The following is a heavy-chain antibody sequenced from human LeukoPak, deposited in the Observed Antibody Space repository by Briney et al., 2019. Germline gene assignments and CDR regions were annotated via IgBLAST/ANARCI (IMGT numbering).Heavy chain of an antibody. Sequence: GGSLRLSCAASGFTFSSYGMSWVRQAPGKGLEWVSAISGSGGSTYYADSVKGRFTISRDNSKNTLYLLLNSLRAEDTAIYYCAKERRGAFDYWGQGTLVTVSS. D-gene: IGHD3-16*01. CDR3: AKERRGAFDY. CDR1: GFTFSSYG. V-gene: IGHV3-23*01. J-gene: IGHJ4*02. CDR2: ISGSGGST.